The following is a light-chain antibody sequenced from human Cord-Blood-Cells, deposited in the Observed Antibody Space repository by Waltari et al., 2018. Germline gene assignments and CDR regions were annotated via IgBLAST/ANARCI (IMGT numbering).Light chain of an antibody. J-gene: IGKJ4*01. Sequence: DIAAPQAPDLLAVPLGLWDTSTRQSNQSVLYSSNNKNYLAWYQQKPGQPPKLLIYWASTRESGVPDRFSGSGSGTDFTLTISSLQAEDVAVYYCQQYYSTLTFGGGTKVEIK. CDR1: QSVLYSSNNKNY. CDR3: QQYYSTLT. CDR2: WAS. V-gene: IGKV4-1*01.